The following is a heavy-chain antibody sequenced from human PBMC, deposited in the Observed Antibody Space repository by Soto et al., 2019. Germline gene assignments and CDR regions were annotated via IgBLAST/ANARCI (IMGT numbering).Heavy chain of an antibody. V-gene: IGHV3-21*01. J-gene: IGHJ4*02. CDR3: VTTTMTSDFHY. CDR2: ISNGSRYI. D-gene: IGHD4-17*01. CDR1: EFTFRTHS. Sequence: PGGSLRLSCAASEFTFRTHSMNWVRQAPGKGLEWVSSISNGSRYIYYADSVKGRFTISRDNAKNSLSLQMSSLRGEDTAVYYCVTTTMTSDFHYWGQGTLVTVSS.